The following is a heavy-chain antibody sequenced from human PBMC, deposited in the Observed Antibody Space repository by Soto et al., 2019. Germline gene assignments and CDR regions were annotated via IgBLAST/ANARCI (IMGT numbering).Heavy chain of an antibody. CDR2: ISWNSGSI. CDR1: GFTFDDYA. Sequence: EVQLVESGGGLVQPGRSLRLSCAASGFTFDDYAMHWVRQAPGKGLEWVSGISWNSGSIGYADSVKGRFTISRDNAKNSLYLQMNSLRAEDTALYYCARGGADPGIAAAAGIDYWGQGTLVTVSS. J-gene: IGHJ4*02. CDR3: ARGGADPGIAAAAGIDY. V-gene: IGHV3-9*01. D-gene: IGHD6-13*01.